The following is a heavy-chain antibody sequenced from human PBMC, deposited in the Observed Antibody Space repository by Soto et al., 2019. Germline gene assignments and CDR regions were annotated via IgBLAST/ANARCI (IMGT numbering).Heavy chain of an antibody. V-gene: IGHV5-51*01. CDR2: IYPGDSDT. J-gene: IGHJ4*02. Sequence: GESLNISCKGSGYSFTIYWIGWVRQMPGKGLEWMGIIYPGDSDTRYSPSFQGQVTISADKSISTAYLQWSSLKASDTAMYYCARLHDYSNYIFGYWGQGTLVTVS. D-gene: IGHD4-4*01. CDR1: GYSFTIYW. CDR3: ARLHDYSNYIFGY.